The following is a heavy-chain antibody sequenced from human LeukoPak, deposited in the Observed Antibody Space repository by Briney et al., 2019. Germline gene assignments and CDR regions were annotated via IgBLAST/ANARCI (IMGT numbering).Heavy chain of an antibody. J-gene: IGHJ4*02. Sequence: PGGSLRLSCVVSGCTFRNEEMNWVRQAPGKGLEGIAYISNTGSPIHYRDSVTGRFTISRDNAQSSLFLQTNSLRADDPAIYYCARGGNYAPFDYWGQGALVAVSS. CDR2: ISNTGSPI. D-gene: IGHD1-26*01. CDR3: ARGGNYAPFDY. V-gene: IGHV3-48*03. CDR1: GCTFRNEE.